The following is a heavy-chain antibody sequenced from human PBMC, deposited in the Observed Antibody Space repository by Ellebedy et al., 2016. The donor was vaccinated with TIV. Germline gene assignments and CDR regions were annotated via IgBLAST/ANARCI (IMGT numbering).Heavy chain of an antibody. Sequence: SETLSLXXTVSGGSVSSGSYYWSWIRQPPGKGLEWIGYIYYSGSTNYNPSLKSRVTISVDTSKNQFSLKLSSVTAADTAVYYCARLPITMVRGVPYFDYWGQGTLVTVSS. CDR3: ARLPITMVRGVPYFDY. V-gene: IGHV4-61*01. J-gene: IGHJ4*02. CDR1: GGSVSSGSYY. D-gene: IGHD3-10*01. CDR2: IYYSGST.